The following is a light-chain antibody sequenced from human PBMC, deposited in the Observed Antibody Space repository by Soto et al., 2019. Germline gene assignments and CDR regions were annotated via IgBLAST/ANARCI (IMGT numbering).Light chain of an antibody. V-gene: IGKV1-12*01. CDR1: QGISNW. J-gene: IGKJ4*01. Sequence: IHLTQSPSSLSASVGDRVTITCRASQGISNWLAWYQQKPGKAPKLLIYAASSLQSGVPSRFSGSGFGTDFTLTISSLQPEDFATYYCQQANRFPLTFGGGTKVDIK. CDR3: QQANRFPLT. CDR2: AAS.